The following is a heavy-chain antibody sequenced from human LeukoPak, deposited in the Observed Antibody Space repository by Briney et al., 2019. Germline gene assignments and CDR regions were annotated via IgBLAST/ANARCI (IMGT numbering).Heavy chain of an antibody. J-gene: IGHJ4*02. CDR2: MKPNSSNT. V-gene: IGHV1-8*01. Sequence: GASLKVSCKASGYTFTIYDINWVRQATGQRREWMGWMKPNSSNTGYAQEFQGRVTMTRNTSISTAYMELSSLRSEDTAVYYCATKLSSGWYELRFDYWGQGTLVTVSS. CDR3: ATKLSSGWYELRFDY. D-gene: IGHD6-19*01. CDR1: GYTFTIYD.